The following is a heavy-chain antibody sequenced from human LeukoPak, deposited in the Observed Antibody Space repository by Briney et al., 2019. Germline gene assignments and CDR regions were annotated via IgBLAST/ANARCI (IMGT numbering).Heavy chain of an antibody. J-gene: IGHJ4*02. CDR3: TRVGAGATNPLR. D-gene: IGHD1-26*01. CDR2: IYHSGTT. V-gene: IGHV4-38-2*01. CDR1: GYSISGGYY. Sequence: SETLSLTCAVSGYSISGGYYWGWIRQPPGKGLEWIGSIYHSGTTYYNPSLKSRVTISVDTSKNQFSLKLSSVTAADTAVYYCTRVGAGATNPLRWGQGTLVTVSS.